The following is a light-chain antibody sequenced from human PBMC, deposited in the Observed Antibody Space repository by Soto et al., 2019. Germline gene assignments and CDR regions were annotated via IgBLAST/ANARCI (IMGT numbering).Light chain of an antibody. CDR3: TSFTTTTTLDV. Sequence: QSALTQPASVSGSPGQSVTISCTGTSSDVGRSNYVSWYQQHPNNAPKLIIFEVSHRPTGVSNRFSGSKSGHTASLTISGLQSEDEADYFCTSFTTTTTLDVFGTGTKVTAL. V-gene: IGLV2-14*01. CDR1: SSDVGRSNY. J-gene: IGLJ1*01. CDR2: EVS.